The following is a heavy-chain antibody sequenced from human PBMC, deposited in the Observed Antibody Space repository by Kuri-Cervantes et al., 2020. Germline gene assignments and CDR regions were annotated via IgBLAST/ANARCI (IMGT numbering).Heavy chain of an antibody. CDR1: GGSFSSYY. CDR3: ASYCSGGSCYSGYFQH. D-gene: IGHD2-15*01. CDR2: IYYSGST. V-gene: IGHV4-59*01. Sequence: GSLRLSCAVYGGSFSSYYWSWIRQPPGKGLEWIGYIYYSGSTNYNPSLKSRVTISADTSKNQFSLKLSSVTAADTAVYYCASYCSGGSCYSGYFQHWGQGTLVTVSS. J-gene: IGHJ1*01.